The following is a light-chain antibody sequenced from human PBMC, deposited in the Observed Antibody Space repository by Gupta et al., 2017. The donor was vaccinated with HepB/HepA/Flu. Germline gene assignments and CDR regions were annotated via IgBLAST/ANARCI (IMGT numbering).Light chain of an antibody. CDR2: DVS. V-gene: IGLV2-14*02. CDR1: YRDVGSYNL. CDR3: SSYSNSANWV. Sequence: QSALTQPASLSGSPGQSITISCTGTYRDVGSYNLVTWYQQLPGKAPQLMSYDVSYRPSGISNLCSGSKSGNTASRTISGLQAEDEADYYCSSYSNSANWVYGGGTKLTVL. J-gene: IGLJ3*02.